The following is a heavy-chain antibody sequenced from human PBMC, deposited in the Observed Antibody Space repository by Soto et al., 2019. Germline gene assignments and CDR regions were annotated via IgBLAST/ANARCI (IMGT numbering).Heavy chain of an antibody. CDR3: ARDMSGYRDILDY. D-gene: IGHD3-3*01. Sequence: SLRLSCAASGFTFSSYAMHWVRQAPGKGLEWVAVISYDGSNKYYADSVKGRFTISRDNSKNTLYLQMNSLRAEDTAVYYCARDMSGYRDILDYWGQGTLVTVSS. CDR2: ISYDGSNK. J-gene: IGHJ4*02. V-gene: IGHV3-30-3*01. CDR1: GFTFSSYA.